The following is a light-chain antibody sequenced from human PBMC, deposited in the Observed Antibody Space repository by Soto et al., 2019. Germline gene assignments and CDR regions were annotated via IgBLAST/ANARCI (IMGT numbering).Light chain of an antibody. CDR1: QNVSNW. CDR3: QQYSKEST. Sequence: DVEMTQSPSTLPTSIGDRVTINCRASQNVSNWLAWYQQKPGKAPKLLIYKASRLESGVPSRFSASGSGTDFTLTIKSLQSDDFATYFCQQYSKESTFGQGTKLEIK. V-gene: IGKV1-5*03. CDR2: KAS. J-gene: IGKJ2*01.